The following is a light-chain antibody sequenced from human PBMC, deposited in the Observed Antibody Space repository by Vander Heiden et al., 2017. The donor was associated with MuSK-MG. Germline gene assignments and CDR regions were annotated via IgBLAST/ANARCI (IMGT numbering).Light chain of an antibody. CDR3: SSDTSSSTRV. Sequence: QSALTQPASVYGSAGQSITTSCTRTSSDVGTYKYVSWYQHPPGKAPKLMIYEVSNRPSGVANRFSGSKSGNTASLTISGLQAEDEADYYCSSDTSSSTRVFGTGTKVTVL. V-gene: IGLV2-14*01. CDR1: SSDVGTYKY. CDR2: EVS. J-gene: IGLJ1*01.